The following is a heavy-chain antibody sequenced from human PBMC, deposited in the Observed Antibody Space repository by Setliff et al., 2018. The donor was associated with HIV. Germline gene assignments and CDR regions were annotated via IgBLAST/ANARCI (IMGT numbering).Heavy chain of an antibody. J-gene: IGHJ2*01. V-gene: IGHV4-39*01. Sequence: PSETLSLTCTVSGGSISSSSYYWGWIRQPPGKGLEWIGHIYYSGNAHYNPSLKSRVTMSVDTSKNQFSLKLSSVTATDTAVYYCARRPATRGNWCFDLWGRGTLVTVSS. CDR2: IYYSGNA. CDR3: ARRPATRGNWCFDL. CDR1: GGSISSSSYY.